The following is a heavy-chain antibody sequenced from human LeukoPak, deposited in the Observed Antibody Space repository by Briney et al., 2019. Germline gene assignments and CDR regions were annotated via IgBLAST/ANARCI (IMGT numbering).Heavy chain of an antibody. CDR2: ISGDGAVS. J-gene: IGHJ4*02. CDR3: AQNRLDCTNTPCYVY. V-gene: IGHV3-23*01. D-gene: IGHD2-8*01. Sequence: GGSLRLSCAPSGFTFSTYAMTWVRQAPGKGLEWLSAISGDGAVSYYADSVKGRFTISRDNSKSTLYLQMNSLRAEDTAVYYCAQNRLDCTNTPCYVYWGQGTLVTVSS. CDR1: GFTFSTYA.